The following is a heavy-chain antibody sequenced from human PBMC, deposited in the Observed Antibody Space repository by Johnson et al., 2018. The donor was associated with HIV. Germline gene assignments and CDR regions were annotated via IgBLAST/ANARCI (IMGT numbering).Heavy chain of an antibody. J-gene: IGHJ3*02. D-gene: IGHD4-11*01. CDR3: ARNEYSNYGGRDAFDI. CDR1: GFTFRSYW. V-gene: IGHV3-7*01. CDR2: IKQDGSEK. Sequence: VQLVESGGGLVQPGGSLRLSCVVSGFTFRSYWMTWVRQAPGKGLEWVANIKQDGSEKYYVDYVKGGFTISRDNAKNSLYLQMNGLRAEDTAVYYCARNEYSNYGGRDAFDIWGQGTMVTV.